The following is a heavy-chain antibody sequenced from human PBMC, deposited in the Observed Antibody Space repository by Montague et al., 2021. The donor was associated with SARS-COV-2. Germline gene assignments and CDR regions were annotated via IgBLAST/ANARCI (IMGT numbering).Heavy chain of an antibody. D-gene: IGHD3-10*01. CDR1: VGSWRRFE. CDR3: ATSSSRSYYVGLDY. J-gene: IGHJ4*02. Sequence: SETLSLTCALDVGSWRRFEGRTFGLSPANKLVWLGEINKSGSTNYNVSLKSRLTMSLDTSKNQVSLKLSSVTAADTAVYYCATSSSRSYYVGLDYWGQGTLVTVTS. CDR2: INKSGST. V-gene: IGHV4-34*01.